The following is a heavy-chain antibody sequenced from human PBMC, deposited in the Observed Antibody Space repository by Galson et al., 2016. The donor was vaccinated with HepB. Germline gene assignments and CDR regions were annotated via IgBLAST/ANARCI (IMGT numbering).Heavy chain of an antibody. CDR3: ARDQGVPSDH. D-gene: IGHD2-8*01. CDR1: GDSISTYY. J-gene: IGHJ4*02. CDR2: IYYSGSA. V-gene: IGHV4-59*01. Sequence: SETLSLTCTVSGDSISTYYWSWIRQPPGKGLEWIGYIYYSGSANYNPSLKSRVSFSMDTPKNQFPLKLSSVMPADTAIYYCARDQGVPSDHWGQGTLVTVSS.